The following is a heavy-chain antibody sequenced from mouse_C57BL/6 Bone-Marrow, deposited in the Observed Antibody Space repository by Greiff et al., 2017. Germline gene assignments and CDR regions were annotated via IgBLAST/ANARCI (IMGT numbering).Heavy chain of an antibody. V-gene: IGHV1-18*01. CDR1: GYTFTDYN. CDR2: INPNNGGT. J-gene: IGHJ3*01. CDR3: ARSYYSNPFAY. D-gene: IGHD2-5*01. Sequence: VQLQQSGPELVKPGASVKIPCKASGYTFTDYNMDWVKQSHGKSLEWIGDINPNNGGTIYNQKFKGKATLTVDKSSSTAYMERRSLTSEDTAVYYCARSYYSNPFAYWGQGTLVTVSA.